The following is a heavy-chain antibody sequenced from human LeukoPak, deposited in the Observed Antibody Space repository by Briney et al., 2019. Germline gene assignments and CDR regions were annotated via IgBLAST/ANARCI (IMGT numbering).Heavy chain of an antibody. CDR2: IYDSGTT. CDR3: ARSTGGWSYFDY. Sequence: PSETLSLTCTVSGGSISSNYWSWIRQPPGKVLEWIGYIYDSGTTNYNPSLKSRATISEDTSKNQFSLKLSSVTAADTAVYYCARSTGGWSYFDYWGQGTLVTVSS. J-gene: IGHJ4*02. V-gene: IGHV4-59*01. CDR1: GGSISSNY. D-gene: IGHD6-19*01.